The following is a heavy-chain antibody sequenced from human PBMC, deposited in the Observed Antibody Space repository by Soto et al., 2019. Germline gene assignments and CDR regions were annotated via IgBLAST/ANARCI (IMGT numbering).Heavy chain of an antibody. CDR1: GGTFSSYA. V-gene: IGHV1-69*12. J-gene: IGHJ6*02. Sequence: QVQLVQSGAEVKKPGSSVKVSCKASGGTFSSYAISWVRQAPGQGLEWMGGIIPIFGTANYAQKFQGRVTITADESKSTAYMELSSLRSEDTAVYYCASGGISTSRYYYYYGMDVWGQGTTVTVSS. CDR3: ASGGISTSRYYYYYGMDV. D-gene: IGHD2-2*01. CDR2: IIPIFGTA.